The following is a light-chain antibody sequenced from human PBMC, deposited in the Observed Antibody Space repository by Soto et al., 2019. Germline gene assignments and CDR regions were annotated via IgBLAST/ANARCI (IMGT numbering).Light chain of an antibody. Sequence: EIVLTQSPATLSVSPGERATLSCRASQSISSHLVWYQQKPGQAPGLVIYGASTRVTGIPARFSGSGSGTEFTLTISSVQSEDFAVYYCQQYNDWPPWTFGQGTKVEIK. CDR2: GAS. V-gene: IGKV3D-15*01. J-gene: IGKJ1*01. CDR3: QQYNDWPPWT. CDR1: QSISSH.